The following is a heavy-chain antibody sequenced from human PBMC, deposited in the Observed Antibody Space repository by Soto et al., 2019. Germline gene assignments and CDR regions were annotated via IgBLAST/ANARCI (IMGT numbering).Heavy chain of an antibody. CDR3: ARGGWRQIDY. D-gene: IGHD3-3*01. J-gene: IGHJ4*02. CDR2: FYYSGST. Sequence: QVQLQESGPGLVKPSETLSLTCTVSGGSISSYYWSWIRQPPGKGLEWIGYFYYSGSTNYNPSLKSRVTISVDTSKNQFSLKLSSVTAADTAVHYCARGGWRQIDYWGQGTLVTVSS. V-gene: IGHV4-59*08. CDR1: GGSISSYY.